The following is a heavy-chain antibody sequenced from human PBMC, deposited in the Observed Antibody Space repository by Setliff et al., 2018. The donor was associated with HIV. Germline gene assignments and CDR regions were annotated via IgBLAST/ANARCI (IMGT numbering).Heavy chain of an antibody. D-gene: IGHD3-22*01. V-gene: IGHV4-39*01. CDR1: GGSISNSRYY. CDR3: ASRVYYYDSSGYLREEGFDP. J-gene: IGHJ5*02. Sequence: SLTCIVSGGSISNSRYYWSWIRQPPGKGLEWIGSIYYSGSTYYNPSLKSRVTISVDTSKNQFSLKLSSVTAADAAVYYCASRVYYYDSSGYLREEGFDPWGQGTLVTVSS. CDR2: IYYSGST.